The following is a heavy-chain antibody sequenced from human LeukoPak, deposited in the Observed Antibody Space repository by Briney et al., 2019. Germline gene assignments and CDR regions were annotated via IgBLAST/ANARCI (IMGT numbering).Heavy chain of an antibody. CDR1: GFTFSSYS. D-gene: IGHD3-10*01. J-gene: IGHJ4*02. V-gene: IGHV3-23*01. CDR3: AKDPVADYYGSGSYPDYFDY. CDR2: ISGSGGST. Sequence: QSGGSLRLSCAASGFTFSSYSMTWVRQAPGKGLEWVSAISGSGGSTYYADSVKGRFTISRDNSKNTLYLQMNSLRAEDTAVYYCAKDPVADYYGSGSYPDYFDYWGQGTLVTVSS.